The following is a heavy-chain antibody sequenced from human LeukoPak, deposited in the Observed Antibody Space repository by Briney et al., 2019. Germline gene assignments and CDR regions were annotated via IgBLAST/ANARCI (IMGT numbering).Heavy chain of an antibody. Sequence: GGSLRLSCAASGFTFDDYAMHWVRQAPGKGLEWVSGISWNSGSIGYADSVKGRFTISRDNSKNTLYLQMNSLRAEDTAVYYCAKDSRLLWFGESTNWGQGTLVTVSS. V-gene: IGHV3-9*01. CDR2: ISWNSGSI. J-gene: IGHJ4*02. D-gene: IGHD3-10*01. CDR1: GFTFDDYA. CDR3: AKDSRLLWFGESTN.